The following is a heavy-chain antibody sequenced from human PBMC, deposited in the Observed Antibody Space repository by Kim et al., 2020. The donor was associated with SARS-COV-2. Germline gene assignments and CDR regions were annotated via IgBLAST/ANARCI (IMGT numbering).Heavy chain of an antibody. CDR2: TKSDGSEK. J-gene: IGHJ4*02. V-gene: IGHV3-7*01. CDR3: VRDPESSTFYDFWSGYYAFDH. D-gene: IGHD3-3*01. CDR1: GFTFSNYW. Sequence: GGSLRLSCTASGFTFSNYWMTWVRQAPGKGLEWVATTKSDGSEKYYMDSVKGRFTITRDTAKNSLYLQMNSLRAEDTAIYYCVRDPESSTFYDFWSGYYAFDHWGQGTLVTVSS.